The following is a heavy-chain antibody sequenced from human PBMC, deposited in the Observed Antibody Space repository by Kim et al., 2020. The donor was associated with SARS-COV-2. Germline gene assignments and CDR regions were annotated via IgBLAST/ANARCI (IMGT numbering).Heavy chain of an antibody. D-gene: IGHD6-19*01. Sequence: GGSLRLSCAASGFTFSSYAMSLVRQAPGKGLEWVSAISGSGGSTYYADSVKGRFTISRDNSKNTLYLQMNSLRAEDTAVYYCAKSDAVAGTFDYWGQGTLVTVSS. V-gene: IGHV3-23*01. CDR3: AKSDAVAGTFDY. CDR1: GFTFSSYA. J-gene: IGHJ4*02. CDR2: ISGSGGST.